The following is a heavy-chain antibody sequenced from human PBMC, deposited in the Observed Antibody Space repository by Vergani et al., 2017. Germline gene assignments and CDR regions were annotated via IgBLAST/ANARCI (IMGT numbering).Heavy chain of an antibody. CDR3: ARVGYYDFWSGYWRENYYYYMDV. CDR1: GFTFSSYW. V-gene: IGHV3-7*01. J-gene: IGHJ6*03. CDR2: IKQDGSEK. D-gene: IGHD3-3*01. Sequence: EVQLVESGGGLVQPGGSLRLSCAASGFTFSSYWMSWVRQAPGKGLEWVANIKQDGSEKYYVDSVKGRFTISRDNAKNSLYLQMNSLRAEDTAVYYCARVGYYDFWSGYWRENYYYYMDVWGKGTTVTVSS.